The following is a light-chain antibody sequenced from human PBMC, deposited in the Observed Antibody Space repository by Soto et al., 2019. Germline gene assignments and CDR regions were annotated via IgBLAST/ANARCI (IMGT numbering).Light chain of an antibody. CDR1: SSDVGGYNY. J-gene: IGLJ2*01. V-gene: IGLV2-8*01. CDR3: SSYAGSNHVV. CDR2: EVS. Sequence: QSVLTQPPSASGSPGQSVTISCTGTSSDVGGYNYVSWYQQHPGKAPKLMIYEVSKRPSGVPDRFSGSKSGNTASLTVSGLQAEDEAAYYCSSYAGSNHVVFGGGTKLTVL.